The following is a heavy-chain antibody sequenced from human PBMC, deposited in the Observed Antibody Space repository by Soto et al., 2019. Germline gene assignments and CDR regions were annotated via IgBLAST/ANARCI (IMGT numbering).Heavy chain of an antibody. CDR2: IYATGTT. V-gene: IGHV4-4*07. Sequence: SETLSLTCTVSGASISGFYGSLIRKSAGKGLEWIGRIYATGTTDYNTTLKSRVMMSVDTSKKQFSLKLRSVTGADTAVYYCVRDGTKTLRDWFDPWGQGISVTVYS. J-gene: IGHJ5*02. D-gene: IGHD1-1*01. CDR1: GASISGFY. CDR3: VRDGTKTLRDWFDP.